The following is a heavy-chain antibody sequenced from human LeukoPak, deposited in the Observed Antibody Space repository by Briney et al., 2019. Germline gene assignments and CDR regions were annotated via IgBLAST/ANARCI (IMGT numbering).Heavy chain of an antibody. CDR2: ISGSGGST. Sequence: GGSLRLSCAASGFTFSSYAMSWVRQAPGKGLEWVSAISGSGGSTYYADSVKGRFTISRDNSKNTLYLQMNSLRAEGTAVYYCAKDVEVVTMIVVVGHYWGQGTLVTVSS. CDR1: GFTFSSYA. J-gene: IGHJ4*02. D-gene: IGHD3-22*01. CDR3: AKDVEVVTMIVVVGHY. V-gene: IGHV3-23*01.